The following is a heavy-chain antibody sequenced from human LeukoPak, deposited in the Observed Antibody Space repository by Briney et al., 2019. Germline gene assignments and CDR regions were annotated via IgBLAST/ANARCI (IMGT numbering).Heavy chain of an antibody. D-gene: IGHD3-10*01. Sequence: GGSLRLSCAASGFTVSSNYMSWVRQAPGKGLEWVSVIYSGGSTYYADSVKGRFTISRDNSKNTLYLQMNRLRAEDTAVYYCARGVVRGVITRRNWFDPWGQGTLVTVSS. CDR3: ARGVVRGVITRRNWFDP. CDR1: GFTVSSNY. CDR2: IYSGGST. V-gene: IGHV3-53*01. J-gene: IGHJ5*02.